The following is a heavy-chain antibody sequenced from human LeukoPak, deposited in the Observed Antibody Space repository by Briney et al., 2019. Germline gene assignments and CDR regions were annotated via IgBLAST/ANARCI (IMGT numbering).Heavy chain of an antibody. CDR1: GFTFSSYA. CDR2: ISMSSTYI. D-gene: IGHD6-19*01. CDR3: TRAPYSSGWYTFDY. J-gene: IGHJ4*02. Sequence: GGSLRLICAASGFTFSSYAMNWVRQAPGKGLEWVSSISMSSTYIYHADSVKGRFTISRDNAKNSLYLQMNSLRDEDTAVYYCTRAPYSSGWYTFDYWGQGTLVTASS. V-gene: IGHV3-21*01.